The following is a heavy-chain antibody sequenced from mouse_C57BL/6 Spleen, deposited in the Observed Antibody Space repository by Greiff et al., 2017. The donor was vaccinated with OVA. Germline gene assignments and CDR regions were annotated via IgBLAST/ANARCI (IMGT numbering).Heavy chain of an antibody. CDR2: IYPGDGAP. CDR1: GYAFSSSW. CDR3: ARGNYYGSSPSYYAMDD. J-gene: IGHJ4*01. V-gene: IGHV1-82*01. D-gene: IGHD1-1*01. Sequence: QVQLQQSGPELVKPGASVKISCKASGYAFSSSWMNWVKQRPGKGLEWIGRIYPGDGAPNYNGKFKGKATLTADKSSSTAYMQLSSLTSEDSAVYFCARGNYYGSSPSYYAMDDWGQGTSVTVSS.